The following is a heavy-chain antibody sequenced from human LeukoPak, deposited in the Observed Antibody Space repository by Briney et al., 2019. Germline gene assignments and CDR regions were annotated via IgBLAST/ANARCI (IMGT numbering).Heavy chain of an antibody. D-gene: IGHD5/OR15-5a*01. Sequence: GGSLRLSCAASGFTFSGSAMHWVRQASGKGLEWVGRIRSKANSYATAYAAPVKGRFTISRDDSKNTAYLQMNNLKTEDTAVYYCTRPSTPGVDYYYMDVWGKGTTVTVSS. CDR2: IRSKANSYAT. CDR3: TRPSTPGVDYYYMDV. V-gene: IGHV3-73*01. J-gene: IGHJ6*03. CDR1: GFTFSGSA.